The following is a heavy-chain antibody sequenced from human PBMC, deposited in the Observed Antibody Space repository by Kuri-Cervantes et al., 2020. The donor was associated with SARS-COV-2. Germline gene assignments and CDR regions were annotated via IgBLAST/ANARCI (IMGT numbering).Heavy chain of an antibody. J-gene: IGHJ5*02. V-gene: IGHV1-18*04. D-gene: IGHD5-24*01. CDR2: ISAYNGNT. CDR3: ARGDNWFDP. Sequence: ASVKVSCKASGYTFTSYGISWVRQAPGQGLEWMGWISAYNGNTNYAQKLQGRVTITADESTSTAYMELSSLRSEDTAVYYCARGDNWFDPWGQGTLVTVSS. CDR1: GYTFTSYG.